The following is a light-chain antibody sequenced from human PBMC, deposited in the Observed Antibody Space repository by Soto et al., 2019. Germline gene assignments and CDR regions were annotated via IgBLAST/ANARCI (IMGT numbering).Light chain of an antibody. V-gene: IGKV3-20*01. J-gene: IGKJ1*01. CDR2: AAS. Sequence: EIVLTQSPGTLSLSPGERAPLSCRASQLFSSSYLAWYQQKPGQAPRLLIFAASSRATGIPDRFSGSGSGTDFTLTISRLEPEDFAVYYCQQYATSSWTFGQGTKVEIK. CDR3: QQYATSSWT. CDR1: QLFSSSY.